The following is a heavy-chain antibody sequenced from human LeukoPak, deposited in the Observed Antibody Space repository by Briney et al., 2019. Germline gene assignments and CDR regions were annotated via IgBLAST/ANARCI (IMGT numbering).Heavy chain of an antibody. CDR3: ARTYYYGSGSYCNPRGYFDY. Sequence: SETLSLTCAVYGGSFSGYYWSWIRQPPGKGLEWIGEINHSGSTNYNPSLKSRVTISVDTSKNQFSLKLSSVTAADTAVYYCARTYYYGSGSYCNPRGYFDYWGQGTLVTVSS. CDR2: INHSGST. J-gene: IGHJ4*02. V-gene: IGHV4-34*01. D-gene: IGHD3-10*01. CDR1: GGSFSGYY.